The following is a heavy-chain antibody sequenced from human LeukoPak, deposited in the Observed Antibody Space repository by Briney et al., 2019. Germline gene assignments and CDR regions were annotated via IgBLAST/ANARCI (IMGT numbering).Heavy chain of an antibody. CDR2: IRADAVTT. Sequence: GGSLRLSCATSGFIFSHHGMNWVRQAPGKGLEWVSGIRADAVTTCYADSVKGRFIISRDNSKNTVYLQMNSLSAEDTAVYYCVKDDGWVQYANWGQGTLVTVSS. J-gene: IGHJ4*02. CDR3: VKDDGWVQYAN. V-gene: IGHV3-23*01. D-gene: IGHD5-24*01. CDR1: GFIFSHHG.